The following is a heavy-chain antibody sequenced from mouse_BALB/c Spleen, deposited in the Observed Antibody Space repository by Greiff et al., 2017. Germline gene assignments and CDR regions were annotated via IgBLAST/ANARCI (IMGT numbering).Heavy chain of an antibody. D-gene: IGHD2-1*01. Sequence: VKLQESGPGLVAPSQSLSITCTVSGFSLTGYGVHWVRQPPGKGLEWLGMIWGDGSTDYNSALKSRLSISKDNSKSQVFLKMNSLQTDDTARYYCARDHGNLKAMDYWGQGTSVTVSS. V-gene: IGHV2-6-7*01. J-gene: IGHJ4*01. CDR2: IWGDGST. CDR3: ARDHGNLKAMDY. CDR1: GFSLTGYG.